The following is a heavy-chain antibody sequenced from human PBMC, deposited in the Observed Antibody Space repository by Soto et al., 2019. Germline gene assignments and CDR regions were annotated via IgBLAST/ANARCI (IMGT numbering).Heavy chain of an antibody. J-gene: IGHJ6*02. V-gene: IGHV1-69*06. CDR3: ARGGFVAGVYNALDA. CDR1: GGTLSTNA. D-gene: IGHD6-19*01. CDR2: IIPMFGSP. Sequence: QVQLVQSWAEVQKVGSSVKVSCKTSGGTLSTNAISWVRQAPGQGLEWMGAIIPMFGSPKSAQKFQGRVTITADNPTSTIYMEMISLTSADTAVYYCARGGFVAGVYNALDAWGQGTTVAVSS.